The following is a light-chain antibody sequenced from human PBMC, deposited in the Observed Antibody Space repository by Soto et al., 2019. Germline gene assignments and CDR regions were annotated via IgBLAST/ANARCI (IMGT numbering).Light chain of an antibody. V-gene: IGKV1-33*01. J-gene: IGKJ4*01. CDR2: YAS. CDR1: QAITKF. CDR3: QQYAGHVT. Sequence: IQMTQSPYSLSASVGDRVTITCQASQAITKFLSWFQQQPGKAHKVLIHYASNLETGVPSRFIGGGSGTDYTLTINSLQPEDFATYYCQQYAGHVTFGGGTNVEI.